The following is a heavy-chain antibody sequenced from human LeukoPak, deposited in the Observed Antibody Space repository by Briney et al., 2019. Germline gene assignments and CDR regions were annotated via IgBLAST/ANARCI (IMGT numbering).Heavy chain of an antibody. D-gene: IGHD6-25*01. J-gene: IGHJ3*02. CDR1: GFTFSSYA. Sequence: GGSLRLSCAASGFTFSSYAMHWVRQAPGTGLEYVSTIGSNGGRIYYANSVKGRFTISRDNSKNMLYLQMGSLRAEDMAVYYCAREKAAAFDIWGQGTMVIVSS. CDR2: IGSNGGRI. V-gene: IGHV3-64*01. CDR3: AREKAAAFDI.